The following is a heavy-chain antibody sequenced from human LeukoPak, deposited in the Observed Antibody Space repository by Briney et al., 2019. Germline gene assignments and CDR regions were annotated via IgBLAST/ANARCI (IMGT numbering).Heavy chain of an antibody. CDR1: GFTFSSYA. CDR3: TRRSAAAGTIDY. Sequence: GGSLRLSCAASGFTFSSYAMSWVRQAPGKGLEWVSAISGSGGSTYYADSVKGRFTISRDNSKNTLYLQMNSLTAEDTGVYYCTRRSAAAGTIDYWGQGTLVTVSS. CDR2: ISGSGGST. D-gene: IGHD6-13*01. V-gene: IGHV3-23*01. J-gene: IGHJ4*02.